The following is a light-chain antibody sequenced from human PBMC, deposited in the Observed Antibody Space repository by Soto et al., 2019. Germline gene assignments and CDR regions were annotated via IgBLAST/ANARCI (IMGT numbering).Light chain of an antibody. CDR3: QQYHDWPLT. J-gene: IGKJ5*01. Sequence: EVVRTQSPGTLSVSPGGRSALSCRSSQNLITNLAWYQQKPGQAPRLLIHDATTRATGIPARFSGSGSGTECTLTISSLQSEDFAVYYCQQYHDWPLTFGQGTRLEI. CDR1: QNLITN. CDR2: DAT. V-gene: IGKV3-15*01.